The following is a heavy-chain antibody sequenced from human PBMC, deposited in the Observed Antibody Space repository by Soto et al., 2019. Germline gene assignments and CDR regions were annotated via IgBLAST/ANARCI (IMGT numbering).Heavy chain of an antibody. CDR1: GFTFSDYY. V-gene: IGHV3-11*06. D-gene: IGHD5-18*01. Sequence: PGGSLRLSCAAPGFTFSDYYMSWIRQAPGKGLEWVSYISSSSSYTNYADSVKGRFTISRDNAKNSLYLQMNSLRAEDTAVYYCASYSNRSYRLNWLDPWGQGTLVTVSS. CDR2: ISSSSSYT. CDR3: ASYSNRSYRLNWLDP. J-gene: IGHJ5*02.